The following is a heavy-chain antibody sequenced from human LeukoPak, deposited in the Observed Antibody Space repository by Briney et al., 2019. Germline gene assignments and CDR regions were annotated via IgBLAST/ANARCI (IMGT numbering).Heavy chain of an antibody. CDR1: GGSISSYY. D-gene: IGHD3-16*01. CDR3: ARDRGSRGGFDY. V-gene: IGHV4-59*01. Sequence: SETLSLTCTVSGGSISSYYWSWIRQPPGKGLEWISYIYYTGSTNYNPSLKSRVTISVDTSKNQFSLTLNSVTAADTAVYYCARDRGSRGGFDYWGQGTLVTVSS. J-gene: IGHJ4*02. CDR2: IYYTGST.